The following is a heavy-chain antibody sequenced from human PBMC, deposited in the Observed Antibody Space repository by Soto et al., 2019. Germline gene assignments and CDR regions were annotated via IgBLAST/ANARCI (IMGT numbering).Heavy chain of an antibody. CDR2: ISSSSSYI. CDR3: ARDPGATVATRHFDY. D-gene: IGHD4-17*01. V-gene: IGHV3-21*01. CDR1: GFTFSSYN. J-gene: IGHJ4*02. Sequence: GGSLRLSCAASGFTFSSYNMNWVRQAPGKGLEWVSSISSSSSYIYYADSVKGRFTISRDNAKNSLYLQMNSLRAEDTAVYYCARDPGATVATRHFDYWGQGTLVTVSS.